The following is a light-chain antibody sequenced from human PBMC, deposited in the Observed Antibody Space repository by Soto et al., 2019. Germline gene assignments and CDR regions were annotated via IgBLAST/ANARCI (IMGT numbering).Light chain of an antibody. J-gene: IGLJ2*01. CDR2: EVT. CDR1: SGDVGIYKY. Sequence: QSALTQPASVSGSPGQSITISCTGTSGDVGIYKYVSWYQQHPGKAPNLMIYEVTNRPSGVSNRFSGSKSGNTASLTISGLQAEDEADYYCSSYTSSSTVVFGGGTKLTVL. V-gene: IGLV2-14*01. CDR3: SSYTSSSTVV.